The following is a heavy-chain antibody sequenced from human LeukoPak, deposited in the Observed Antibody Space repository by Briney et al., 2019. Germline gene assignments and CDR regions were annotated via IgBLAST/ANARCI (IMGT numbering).Heavy chain of an antibody. CDR2: IYTSGST. Sequence: SETLSLTCTVSGGSISSYYWSWIRQPAGKGLEWIGRIYTSGSTNYNPSLKSRVTMSVDTSKNQFSLKLSSVTAADTAVYYCASHMRGSGYNADFDYWGQGTLVTVSS. D-gene: IGHD3-22*01. J-gene: IGHJ4*02. CDR1: GGSISSYY. CDR3: ASHMRGSGYNADFDY. V-gene: IGHV4-4*07.